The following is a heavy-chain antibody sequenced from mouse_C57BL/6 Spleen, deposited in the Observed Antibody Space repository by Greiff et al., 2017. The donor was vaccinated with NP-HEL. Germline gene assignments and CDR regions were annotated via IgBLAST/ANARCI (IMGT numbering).Heavy chain of an antibody. V-gene: IGHV5-9-1*02. D-gene: IGHD4-1*01. CDR2: ISSGGDYI. Sequence: EVKLMESGEGLVKPGGSLKLSCAASGFTFSSYAMSWVRQTPEKRLEWVAYISSGGDYIYYADTVQGRFTISRDNARNTLYLQMSSLKSEDTAMYYCTRPGLGPAWFAYWGQVTLVTVSA. J-gene: IGHJ3*01. CDR3: TRPGLGPAWFAY. CDR1: GFTFSSYA.